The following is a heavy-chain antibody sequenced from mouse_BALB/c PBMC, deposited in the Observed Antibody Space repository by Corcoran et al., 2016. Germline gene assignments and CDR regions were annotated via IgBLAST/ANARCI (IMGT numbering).Heavy chain of an antibody. CDR1: GYTFTNYG. J-gene: IGHJ2*01. V-gene: IGHV9-1*02. D-gene: IGHD3-1*01. CDR2: INTYTGEP. Sequence: QIQLVQSGPELKKPGETVKISCKASGYTFTNYGMNWVKQAPGKGLKWMGWINTYTGEPTYADDFKGRFAFSLETSASTDYLQINNLKNEDMATYFCSRGSWGYDYWGQGTTLTVSS. CDR3: SRGSWGYDY.